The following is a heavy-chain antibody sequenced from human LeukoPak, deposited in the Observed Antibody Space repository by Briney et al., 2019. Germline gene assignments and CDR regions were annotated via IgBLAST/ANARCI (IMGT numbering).Heavy chain of an antibody. J-gene: IGHJ6*02. D-gene: IGHD3-3*01. Sequence: GGSLRLSCVASGVTLSNYAMSWARQAPGKGLEWVSGISSSGSGGNTYYADSVKGRFTISRDNSKSTLYLQMNSLRAEDTAVYHCAKTLRDLEWLTGELDVWGQGTAVTVSS. CDR3: AKTLRDLEWLTGELDV. V-gene: IGHV3-23*01. CDR2: ISSSGSGGNT. CDR1: GVTLSNYA.